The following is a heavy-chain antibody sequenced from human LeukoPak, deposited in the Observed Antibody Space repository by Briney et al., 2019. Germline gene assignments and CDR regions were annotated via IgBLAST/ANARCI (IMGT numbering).Heavy chain of an antibody. V-gene: IGHV4-39*01. J-gene: IGHJ4*02. D-gene: IGHD5-18*01. CDR1: GGSITTNNYY. CDR2: IYYSGST. CDR3: ARQFGYSYGHFDY. Sequence: SETPSLTCSVSGGSITTNNYYWGWIRQPPGKGLERIGSIYYSGSTYYNPSLKSRVTISVDTSEHQFSLKLSSVTAADTAIYYCARQFGYSYGHFDYWGQGTLVTVSS.